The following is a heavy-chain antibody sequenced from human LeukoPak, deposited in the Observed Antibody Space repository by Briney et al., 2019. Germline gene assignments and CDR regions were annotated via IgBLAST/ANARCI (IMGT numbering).Heavy chain of an antibody. V-gene: IGHV1-46*01. D-gene: IGHD5-18*01. Sequence: ASVRVSCKAPGYTFTNFGISWVRQAPGQGLEWMGIINPSDGSISYAQKFQGRVTMTRDTSTSRVYMDLSRLRSEDTAVYYCARVGGYSYGSPPDAFDIWGQGTLVTASS. J-gene: IGHJ3*02. CDR1: GYTFTNFG. CDR2: INPSDGSI. CDR3: ARVGGYSYGSPPDAFDI.